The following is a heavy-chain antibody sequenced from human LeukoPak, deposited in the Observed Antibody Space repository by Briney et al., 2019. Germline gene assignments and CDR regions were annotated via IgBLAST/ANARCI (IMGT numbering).Heavy chain of an antibody. V-gene: IGHV3-21*01. CDR2: ISSSSSYI. D-gene: IGHD3-10*01. Sequence: PGGSLRLFCAASGFTFSSNWMTWVRQAPGKGLEWVSSISSSSSYIYYADSVKGRFTISRDNAKNSLYLQMNSLRAEDTAVYYCARDTHFYGSGSPAFDIWGQGTMVTVSS. J-gene: IGHJ3*02. CDR3: ARDTHFYGSGSPAFDI. CDR1: GFTFSSNW.